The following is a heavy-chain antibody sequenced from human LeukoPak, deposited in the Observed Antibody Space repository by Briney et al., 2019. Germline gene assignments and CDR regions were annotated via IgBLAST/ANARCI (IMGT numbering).Heavy chain of an antibody. CDR1: GYTFTGYY. Sequence: ASVKVSCKASGYTFTGYYMHWVRQAPGQGLEWMAWINPNSGGTNYAQKFQGRVTMTRDTSTSTVYMELSSLRSEDTAVYYCARGTEWLDLFDYWGQGTLVTVSS. V-gene: IGHV1-2*02. J-gene: IGHJ4*02. CDR2: INPNSGGT. D-gene: IGHD6-19*01. CDR3: ARGTEWLDLFDY.